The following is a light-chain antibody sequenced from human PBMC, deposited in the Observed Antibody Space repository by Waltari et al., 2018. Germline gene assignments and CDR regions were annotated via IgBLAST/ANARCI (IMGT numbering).Light chain of an antibody. J-gene: IGLJ1*01. CDR3: QVWDANTDPGV. Sequence: SYVLTQPPSVSVAPGETARITCGGNNIESKSVHWYRQRPGQAPELVISYDSGRPSGTPERFSGSNAGNTATLTISRVEAGDEADYYCQVWDANTDPGVFGTGTEVTVL. V-gene: IGLV3-21*01. CDR1: NIESKS. CDR2: YDS.